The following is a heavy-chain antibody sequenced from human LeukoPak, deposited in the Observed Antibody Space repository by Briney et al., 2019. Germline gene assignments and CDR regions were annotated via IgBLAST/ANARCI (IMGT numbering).Heavy chain of an antibody. V-gene: IGHV4-39*01. CDR3: ARRSVKNFDY. J-gene: IGHJ4*02. D-gene: IGHD4-17*01. Sequence: ASETLSLTCTVSGGSISSSSYYWGWIRQPPGKGLEWIGSIYYSGSTYYNPSLKSRVTISVDTSKNQFSLKLSSVTAADTAVYYCARRSVKNFDYWGQGTLVTVSS. CDR2: IYYSGST. CDR1: GGSISSSSYY.